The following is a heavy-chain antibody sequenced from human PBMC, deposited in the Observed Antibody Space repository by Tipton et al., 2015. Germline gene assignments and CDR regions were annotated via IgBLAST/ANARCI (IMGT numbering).Heavy chain of an antibody. Sequence: TLSLTCTVSGGSVSSGGSYWTWIRQHPGKGLEWIGSIYYTGSTYYNPSLKSRVIISVDTSKNQFSLKVSSVTAADTAVYYCARHSVAKKVLDYWGQGTLVTVSS. J-gene: IGHJ4*02. CDR1: GGSVSSGGSY. CDR3: ARHSVAKKVLDY. CDR2: IYYTGST. D-gene: IGHD6-19*01. V-gene: IGHV4-31*03.